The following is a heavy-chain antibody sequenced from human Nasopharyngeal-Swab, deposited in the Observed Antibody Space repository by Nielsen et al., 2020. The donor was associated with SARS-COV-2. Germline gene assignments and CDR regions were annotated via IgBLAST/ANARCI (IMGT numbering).Heavy chain of an antibody. CDR2: IYYSGST. V-gene: IGHV4-39*01. CDR3: ARHGSWYSSDKFDP. Sequence: SETLSLTCTVSGGSISSSSYYWGWIRQPPGKGLEWIGSIYYSGSTYYNPSLKSRVTISVDTSKNQFSLKLSSVTAADTAVYYCARHGSWYSSDKFDPWGQGTLVTVSS. D-gene: IGHD6-19*01. J-gene: IGHJ5*02. CDR1: GGSISSSSYY.